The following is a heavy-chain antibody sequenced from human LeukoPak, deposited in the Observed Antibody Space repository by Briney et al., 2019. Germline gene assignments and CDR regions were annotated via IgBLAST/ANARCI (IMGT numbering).Heavy chain of an antibody. Sequence: SQTLSLTCAVSGGSISSGGYSWSWIRQPAGKGLEWIGRIYTSGSTNYNPSLKSRVTMSVDTSKNQFSLKLSSVTAADTAVYYCAGSSSWSHFDYWGQGTLVTVSS. D-gene: IGHD6-13*01. CDR3: AGSSSWSHFDY. J-gene: IGHJ4*02. CDR1: GGSISSGGYS. V-gene: IGHV4-61*02. CDR2: IYTSGST.